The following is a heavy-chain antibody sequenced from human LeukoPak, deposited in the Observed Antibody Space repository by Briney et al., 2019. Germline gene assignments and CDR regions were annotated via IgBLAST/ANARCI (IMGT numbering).Heavy chain of an antibody. CDR1: GYTFTGYF. D-gene: IGHD6-13*01. CDR3: ARGSSSSLSIDY. CDR2: ISAYNGNT. J-gene: IGHJ4*02. V-gene: IGHV1-18*04. Sequence: ASVKVSCKASGYTFTGYFMHWVRQAPGQGLEWMGWISAYNGNTNYAQKLQGRVTMTTDTSTSTAYMELRSLRSDDTAVYFCARGSSSSLSIDYWGQGTLVTVSS.